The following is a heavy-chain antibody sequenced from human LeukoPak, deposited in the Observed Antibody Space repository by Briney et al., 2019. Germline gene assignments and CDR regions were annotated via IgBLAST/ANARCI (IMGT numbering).Heavy chain of an antibody. Sequence: SETLSLTCTVSGGSISSYYWSWIRQPPGKGLEWIGYIYYSGRTNYNPSLKSRVTISVDTSKNQFTLKLSSVTATDTAVYYCARDFGGDSSGYFDYWGQGTLVTVSS. CDR1: GGSISSYY. V-gene: IGHV4-59*01. CDR2: IYYSGRT. J-gene: IGHJ4*02. CDR3: ARDFGGDSSGYFDY. D-gene: IGHD3-22*01.